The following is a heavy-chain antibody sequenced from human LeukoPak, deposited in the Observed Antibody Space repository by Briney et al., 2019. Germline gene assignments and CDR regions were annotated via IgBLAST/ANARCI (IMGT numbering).Heavy chain of an antibody. CDR3: ARGRMDYYGSGSSKRQFDY. CDR1: GGSISSSNW. CDR2: IYHSGST. J-gene: IGHJ4*02. D-gene: IGHD3-10*01. V-gene: IGHV4-4*02. Sequence: SETLSLTCAVSGGSISSSNWWSWVRQPPGKGLEWIGEIYHSGSTNYNPSLKSRVTISVDKSKNQFSLKLSSVTAADTAVYYCARGRMDYYGSGSSKRQFDYWGQGTLVTVSS.